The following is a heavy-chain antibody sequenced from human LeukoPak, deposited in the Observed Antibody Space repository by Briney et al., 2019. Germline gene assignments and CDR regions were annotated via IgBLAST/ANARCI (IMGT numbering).Heavy chain of an antibody. CDR1: GFTFSDYY. CDR2: IGSSGSIT. Sequence: GGSLRLSCAASGFTFSDYYMSWIRQAPGKGLEWVSYIGSSGSITYYADSVKGRFTISRDNAKNSLYLQMNSLRAEDTAVYYCARFKLSSGYDPFDYWGQGTPVTVSS. V-gene: IGHV3-11*04. J-gene: IGHJ4*02. D-gene: IGHD5-12*01. CDR3: ARFKLSSGYDPFDY.